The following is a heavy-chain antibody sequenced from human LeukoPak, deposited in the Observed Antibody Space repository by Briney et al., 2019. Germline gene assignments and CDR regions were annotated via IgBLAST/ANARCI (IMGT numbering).Heavy chain of an antibody. CDR3: ARSPVLRFLEWLYSPYYFDY. CDR1: GYSISSGYY. Sequence: SETLSLTCTVSGYSISSGYYWGWIRQPPGKGLEWIGSIYYSGSTYYNPSLESRVTISVDTSKNQFSLKLSSVTAADTAVYYCARSPVLRFLEWLYSPYYFDYWGQGTLVTVSS. D-gene: IGHD3-3*01. J-gene: IGHJ4*02. CDR2: IYYSGST. V-gene: IGHV4-38-2*02.